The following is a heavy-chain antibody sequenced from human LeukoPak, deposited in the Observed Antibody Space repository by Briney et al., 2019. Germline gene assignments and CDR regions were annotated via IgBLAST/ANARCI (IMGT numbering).Heavy chain of an antibody. Sequence: GGSLRLSRAASGFTVITNDMTWFRQAPGKGLEWVSVLYSDGNTKYADSVQGRFTISRDNSKNTLYLEMNSLSPDDTAVYYCARGVEPLAANTLAYWGQGTLVTVSS. CDR1: GFTVITND. J-gene: IGHJ4*02. D-gene: IGHD1-14*01. CDR2: LYSDGNT. V-gene: IGHV3-53*01. CDR3: ARGVEPLAANTLAY.